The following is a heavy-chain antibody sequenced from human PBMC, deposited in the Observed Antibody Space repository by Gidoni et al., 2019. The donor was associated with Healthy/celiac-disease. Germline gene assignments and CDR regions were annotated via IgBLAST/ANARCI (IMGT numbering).Heavy chain of an antibody. V-gene: IGHV1-8*01. CDR3: ASNLILWFGEPPGVSMDV. CDR2: MNPNSGNT. D-gene: IGHD3-10*01. Sequence: QVQLVQSGAEVKKPGASVKVSCTASGYTFPSYDINWVRQATGQGLEWMGWMNPNSGNTGYAQKFQGRVTMTRNTSISTAYMELSSLRSEDTAVYYCASNLILWFGEPPGVSMDVWGQGTTVTVSS. J-gene: IGHJ6*02. CDR1: GYTFPSYD.